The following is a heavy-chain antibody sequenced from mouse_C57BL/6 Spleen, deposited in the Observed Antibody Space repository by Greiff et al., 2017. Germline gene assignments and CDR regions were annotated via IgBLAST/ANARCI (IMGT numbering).Heavy chain of an antibody. V-gene: IGHV1-39*01. J-gene: IGHJ4*01. D-gene: IGHD1-1*01. Sequence: EVKLQESGPELVKPGASVKLSCKASGYSITDYNMNWVKQSNGKSLEWIGVINPNYGTTSYNQKFKGKATLTVDQSSSTAYMQLNSLTSEDSAVYYCASYGSSHYYAMDYWGQGTSVTVSS. CDR3: ASYGSSHYYAMDY. CDR2: INPNYGTT. CDR1: GYSITDYN.